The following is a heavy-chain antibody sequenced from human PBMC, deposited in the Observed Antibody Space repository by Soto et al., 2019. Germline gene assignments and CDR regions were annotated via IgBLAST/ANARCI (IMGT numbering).Heavy chain of an antibody. CDR2: ISGSGGST. J-gene: IGHJ4*02. CDR1: GFTFSSYA. Sequence: GGSLRLSCAASGFTFSSYAMSWVRQAPGKGLEWVSAISGSGGSTYYADSVKGRFTISRDNSKNTLYLQMNSLRAEDTAVYYCAKWGDIVVVVAADYWGQGTLVTISS. V-gene: IGHV3-23*01. CDR3: AKWGDIVVVVAADY. D-gene: IGHD2-15*01.